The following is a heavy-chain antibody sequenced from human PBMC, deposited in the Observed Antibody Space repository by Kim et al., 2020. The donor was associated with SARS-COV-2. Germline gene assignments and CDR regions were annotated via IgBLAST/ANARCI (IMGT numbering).Heavy chain of an antibody. CDR2: ISGSGGST. V-gene: IGHV3-23*01. CDR3: AKDDTTAKVRGVIIKPFDY. Sequence: GGSLRLSCAASGFTFSSYAMSWVRQAPGKGLEWVSAISGSGGSTYYADSVKGRFTISRDNSKNTLYLQMNSLRAEDTAVYYCAKDDTTAKVRGVIIKPFDYWGQGTLVTVSS. J-gene: IGHJ4*02. CDR1: GFTFSSYA. D-gene: IGHD3-10*01.